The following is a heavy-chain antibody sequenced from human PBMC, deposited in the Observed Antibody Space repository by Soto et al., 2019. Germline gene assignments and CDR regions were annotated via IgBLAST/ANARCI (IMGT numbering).Heavy chain of an antibody. CDR2: IYYSGST. D-gene: IGHD3-10*01. J-gene: IGHJ5*02. V-gene: IGHV4-31*03. CDR3: ARSVTP. CDR1: GGSISSGGHY. Sequence: QVQLQESGPGLVKPSQTLSLTCTGYGGSISSGGHYWSWIRQHPGKGMEWIGYIYYSGSTYYNPSPKRRVTISIDTSETQFSLTLSSVTAADTAVYYGARSVTPWGQGTMVTVSS.